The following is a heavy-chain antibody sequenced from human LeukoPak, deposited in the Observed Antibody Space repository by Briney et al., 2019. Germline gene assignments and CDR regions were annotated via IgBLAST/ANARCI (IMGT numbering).Heavy chain of an antibody. Sequence: SETLSLTCTVSGGSLSSSSYHWGWIRQPPGKGLEWIGSIYYSGSTYYNPSLKSRVTISVDTSKNQFSLKLSPVTAADTAVYYCARVMLYYFDYWGQGTLVTVSS. J-gene: IGHJ4*02. V-gene: IGHV4-39*01. CDR2: IYYSGST. CDR3: ARVMLYYFDY. D-gene: IGHD2-21*01. CDR1: GGSLSSSSYH.